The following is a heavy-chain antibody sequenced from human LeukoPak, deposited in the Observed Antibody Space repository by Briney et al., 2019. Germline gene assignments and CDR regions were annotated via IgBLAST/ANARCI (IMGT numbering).Heavy chain of an antibody. CDR3: GGGNAYGAYGLWGWSAP. D-gene: IGHD4-17*01. Sequence: SETLSLTCTVSGGSISSSSYYWGWIRQPPGKGLEWIGSIYYSGSTYYNPSLKSRVTISVDTSKNQFSLKLSSVTAADTAVYSWGGGNAYGAYGLWGWSAPGGLGPRVTVSS. CDR2: IYYSGST. J-gene: IGHJ5*02. CDR1: GGSISSSSYY. V-gene: IGHV4-39*07.